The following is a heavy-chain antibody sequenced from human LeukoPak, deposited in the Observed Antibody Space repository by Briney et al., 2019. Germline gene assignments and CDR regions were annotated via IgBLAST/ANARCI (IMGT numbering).Heavy chain of an antibody. CDR3: GRSGDFWSGSGVAY. V-gene: IGHV3-74*01. D-gene: IGHD3-3*01. Sequence: QPGGSLRLSCAAPGFTFSNYWMYWVRQAPGKGLVWVPQIKSDGNITNYADSVKGRFTISRDNAKNTLFLQMNSLRAEDTAVYYCGRSGDFWSGSGVAYWGQGTLVTVSS. CDR1: GFTFSNYW. CDR2: IKSDGNIT. J-gene: IGHJ4*02.